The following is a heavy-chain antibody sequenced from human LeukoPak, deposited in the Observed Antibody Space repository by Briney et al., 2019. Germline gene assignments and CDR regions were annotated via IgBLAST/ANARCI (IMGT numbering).Heavy chain of an antibody. CDR2: ISSSSSSI. CDR3: ARDRSLYY. V-gene: IGHV3-48*04. Sequence: PGGSLRLSCAASGFTFSSYSMTWVRQAPGKGLEWVSYISSSSSSIYYADSVKGRFTISRDDAKNSLYLQMNGLRAEDTAVYYCARDRSLYYWGQGTLVTVSS. D-gene: IGHD3-10*01. CDR1: GFTFSSYS. J-gene: IGHJ4*02.